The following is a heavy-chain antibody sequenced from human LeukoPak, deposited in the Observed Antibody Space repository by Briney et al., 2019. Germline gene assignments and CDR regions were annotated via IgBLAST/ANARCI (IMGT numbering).Heavy chain of an antibody. CDR3: AAADSSGCDY. Sequence: PSETLSLTCTVSGGSISSYYWSWIRQPPGKGLEWIGYIYYSGSTNYNPSLKSRVIISVDTSKNQFSLKLSSVTAADTAVYYCAAADSSGCDYWGQGTLVTVSS. J-gene: IGHJ4*02. CDR2: IYYSGST. D-gene: IGHD3-22*01. V-gene: IGHV4-59*08. CDR1: GGSISSYY.